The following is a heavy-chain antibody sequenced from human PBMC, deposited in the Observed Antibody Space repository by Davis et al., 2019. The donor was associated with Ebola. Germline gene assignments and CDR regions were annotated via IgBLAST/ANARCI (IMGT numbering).Heavy chain of an antibody. V-gene: IGHV3-20*04. Sequence: GESLKISCAASGFTFDDYGMSWVRQAPGKRLEWVSGINWNGGSTGYADSVKGRFTISRDNAKNSLYLQMNSLRAEDTALYYCARDSSSSSSPPNDYWGQGTLVTVSS. CDR2: INWNGGST. CDR3: ARDSSSSSSPPNDY. J-gene: IGHJ4*02. D-gene: IGHD6-6*01. CDR1: GFTFDDYG.